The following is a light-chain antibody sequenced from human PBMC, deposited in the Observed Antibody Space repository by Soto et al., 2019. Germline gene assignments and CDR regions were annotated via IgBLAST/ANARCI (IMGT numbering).Light chain of an antibody. V-gene: IGKV3-11*01. CDR1: QSVSSY. J-gene: IGKJ1*01. CDR3: QQRSSWLPWT. Sequence: EIVLTQSPATLSLSPGERATLSCRASQSVSSYFAWYQQKPGQAPRLLLYDASNRATGIPARFSGSGSGTDFSLTNSSLRPEDLAVYYCQQRSSWLPWTFGQGTKVEIK. CDR2: DAS.